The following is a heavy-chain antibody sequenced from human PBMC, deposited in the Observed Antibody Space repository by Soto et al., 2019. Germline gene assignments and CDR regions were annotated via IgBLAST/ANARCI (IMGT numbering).Heavy chain of an antibody. J-gene: IGHJ4*02. CDR2: IYYSGST. Sequence: SETLSLTCTVSGGSISSYYWSWIRQPPGKGLEWIGYIYYSGSTRYSPSFQGQVTISADKSISTAYLQWSSLKASDTAMYYCARTRSIYSGYVGYWGQGTLVTVSS. CDR3: ARTRSIYSGYVGY. D-gene: IGHD5-12*01. CDR1: GGSISSYY. V-gene: IGHV4-59*12.